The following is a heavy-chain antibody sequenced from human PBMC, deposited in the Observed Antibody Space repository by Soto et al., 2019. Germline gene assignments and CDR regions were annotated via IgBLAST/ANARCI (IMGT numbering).Heavy chain of an antibody. V-gene: IGHV1-8*02. Sequence: GASVKVSCKASGYTFTSYYINWLQQATAHGHEWMGWMNPNSGNTGYAQKFQGRVTMTRNTSISTAYMELSSLRSEDTAVYYCARAPPYYDFWSGYYIRGVGSHYGMDVWGQGTTVTV. CDR2: MNPNSGNT. CDR1: GYTFTSYY. D-gene: IGHD3-3*01. CDR3: ARAPPYYDFWSGYYIRGVGSHYGMDV. J-gene: IGHJ6*02.